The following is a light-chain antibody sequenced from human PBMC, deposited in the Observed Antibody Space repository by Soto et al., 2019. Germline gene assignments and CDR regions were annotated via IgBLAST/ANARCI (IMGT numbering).Light chain of an antibody. J-gene: IGLJ2*01. CDR2: RAN. V-gene: IGLV1-47*01. CDR3: ASWDGSLSGVV. CDR1: NSNVGSYY. Sequence: QSVLTQPPSASGTPGQRVTISCSGSNSNVGSYYVYWYQQLPGTAPKLLIYRANQRPSGVPDRFSGSKSGTSASLAISGLRSEDEADYYCASWDGSLSGVVFGGGTKLTVL.